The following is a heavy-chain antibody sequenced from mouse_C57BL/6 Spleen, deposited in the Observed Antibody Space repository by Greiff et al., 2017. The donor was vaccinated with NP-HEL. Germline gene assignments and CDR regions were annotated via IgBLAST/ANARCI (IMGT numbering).Heavy chain of an antibody. J-gene: IGHJ2*01. CDR3: ARGGGSLDY. V-gene: IGHV1-76*01. CDR1: GYTFTDYY. CDR2: IYPGSGNT. Sequence: VQLQQSGAELVRPGASVKLSCKASGYTFTDYYINWVKQRPGQGLEWIARIYPGSGNTYYNEKFKGKATLTAEKSSSTAYMQLSSLTSEDSAVYFCARGGGSLDYWGQGTTLTVSS. D-gene: IGHD1-1*02.